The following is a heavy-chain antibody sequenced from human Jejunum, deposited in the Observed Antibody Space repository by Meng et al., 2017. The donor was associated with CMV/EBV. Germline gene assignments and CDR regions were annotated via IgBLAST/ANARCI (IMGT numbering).Heavy chain of an antibody. CDR1: GDSVSSKSAA. V-gene: IGHV6-1*01. CDR2: AYYRSKWFY. Sequence: VQPQQSGPGLVKPSQTLSLICAISGDSVSSKSAAWNWIRQSPSRGLEWLGRAYYRSKWFYDYALSVKSRININPDTSKNRFSLQLNSVTPEDTAVYYCARGLYDSSWSTFDYWGQGTLVTVSS. D-gene: IGHD6-13*01. J-gene: IGHJ4*02. CDR3: ARGLYDSSWSTFDY.